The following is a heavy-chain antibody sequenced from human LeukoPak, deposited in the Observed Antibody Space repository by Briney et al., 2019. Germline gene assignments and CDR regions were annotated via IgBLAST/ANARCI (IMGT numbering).Heavy chain of an antibody. CDR1: GFTFSDYC. CDR3: ARYRPVTMVRGVVINYYYGMYV. V-gene: IGHV3-11*01. D-gene: IGHD3-10*01. Sequence: GGSLRLSCAASGFTFSDYCMSWIREAPGKGVERVSYISSSGSTIYYADSVKGRFTISRDNANHSLYLQMNSLRAEDTAVYYCARYRPVTMVRGVVINYYYGMYVWGQGTTVTVSS. J-gene: IGHJ6*02. CDR2: ISSSGSTI.